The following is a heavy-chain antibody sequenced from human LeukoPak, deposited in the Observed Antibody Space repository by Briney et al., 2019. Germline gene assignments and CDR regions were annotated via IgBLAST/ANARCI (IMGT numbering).Heavy chain of an antibody. Sequence: SETLSLTCTVSGGSISSYYWSWIRQPPGKGLEWIGYIYYSGSTNYNPSLKSRVTISVDTSKNQFSLKLSSETAADTAVYYCARDLTPGDVWGQGTTVTVSS. CDR1: GGSISSYY. CDR2: IYYSGST. CDR3: ARDLTPGDV. J-gene: IGHJ6*02. V-gene: IGHV4-59*01.